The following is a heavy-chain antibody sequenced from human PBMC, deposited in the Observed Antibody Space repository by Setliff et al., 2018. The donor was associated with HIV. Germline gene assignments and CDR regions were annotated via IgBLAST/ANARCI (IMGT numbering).Heavy chain of an antibody. J-gene: IGHJ5*02. CDR2: IKKDGREK. CDR1: GGSISSSNW. CDR3: ANLWEMGA. V-gene: IGHV3-7*03. Sequence: ETLSLTCAVSGGSISSSNWWSWVRQPPGKGLEWVATIKKDGREKYYVDSVKGRFTISRDNARTSLYLEMSSLRAEDTALYLCANLWEMGAWGQGTLVTVSS. D-gene: IGHD1-26*01.